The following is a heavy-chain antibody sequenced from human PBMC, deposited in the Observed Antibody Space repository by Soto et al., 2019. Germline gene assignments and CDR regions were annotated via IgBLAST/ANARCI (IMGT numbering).Heavy chain of an antibody. CDR3: AKGHSGYVPFDY. CDR2: ISYDGSNK. D-gene: IGHD5-12*01. CDR1: GFTFSSYG. V-gene: IGHV3-30*18. Sequence: GGSLRLSCAASGFTFSSYGMHWVRQAPGKGLEWVAVISYDGSNKYYADSVKGRFTISRDNSKNTLYLQMNSLRAEDTAVYYCAKGHSGYVPFDYWGQVTLVTVSS. J-gene: IGHJ4*02.